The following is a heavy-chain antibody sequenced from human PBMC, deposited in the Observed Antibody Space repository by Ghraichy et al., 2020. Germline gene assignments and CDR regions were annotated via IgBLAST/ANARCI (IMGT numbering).Heavy chain of an antibody. V-gene: IGHV4-59*01. CDR1: GGSISSYY. J-gene: IGHJ4*02. CDR3: ARAKFGSGWPHDN. Sequence: SETLSLTCTVSGGSISSYYWSWIRQPPGKGLEWIGYIYYSGSTNYNPSLKSRVTISVDTSKNQFSLKLSSVTAADTAVYYCARAKFGSGWPHDNWGQGTLVTVSS. CDR2: IYYSGST. D-gene: IGHD6-19*01.